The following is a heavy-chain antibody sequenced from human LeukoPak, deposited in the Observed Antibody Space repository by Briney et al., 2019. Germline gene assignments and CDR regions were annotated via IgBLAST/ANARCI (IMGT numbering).Heavy chain of an antibody. J-gene: IGHJ6*03. Sequence: GGSLRLSCAASGFTFSNYRMSWVRQAPGKGLEWVSYISSSGRTIYYADAVKGRFTISRDNAKTLLDLHMSSRRAEDTAVYYCATADSSIAARLSRSSIFNYYYYMDVWGKGTTVTVSS. CDR1: GFTFSNYR. CDR2: ISSSGRTI. V-gene: IGHV3-11*01. CDR3: ATADSSIAARLSRSSIFNYYYYMDV. D-gene: IGHD6-6*01.